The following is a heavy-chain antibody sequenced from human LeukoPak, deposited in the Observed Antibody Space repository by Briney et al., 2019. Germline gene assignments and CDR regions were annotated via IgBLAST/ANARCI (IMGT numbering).Heavy chain of an antibody. D-gene: IGHD3-22*01. CDR2: IYHSGST. V-gene: IGHV4-38-2*02. Sequence: PSETLSLTCAVSGYSISSGYYWGWIRQPPGKGRKWIGSIYHSGSTYYNPSLKSRVTISVDTSKNQFSLKLSSVTAADTAVYYCARDPGYYDPDNWFDPWGQGTLVTVSS. CDR1: GYSISSGYY. J-gene: IGHJ5*02. CDR3: ARDPGYYDPDNWFDP.